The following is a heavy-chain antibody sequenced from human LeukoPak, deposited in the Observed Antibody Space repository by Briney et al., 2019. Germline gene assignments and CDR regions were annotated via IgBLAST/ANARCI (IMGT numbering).Heavy chain of an antibody. J-gene: IGHJ4*02. Sequence: ASVKVSCKASGYTFTSYDINWVRQATGQGLEWMGWMNPNSGNTGYAQKFHGRVTMTRNTSISTAYMELSSLRSEDTAVYYCARGARTIFGVVMPVYWGQGPLVTVSS. D-gene: IGHD3-3*01. CDR1: GYTFTSYD. CDR3: ARGARTIFGVVMPVY. CDR2: MNPNSGNT. V-gene: IGHV1-8*01.